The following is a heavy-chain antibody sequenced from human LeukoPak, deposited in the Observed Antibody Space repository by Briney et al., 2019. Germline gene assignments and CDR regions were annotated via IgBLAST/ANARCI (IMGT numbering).Heavy chain of an antibody. J-gene: IGHJ4*02. V-gene: IGHV3-30-3*01. Sequence: GGSLRLSCAASGFTYSSHNMHWVRQAPGKGLEWVALISYDGSNKYYADSVKGRFTISRDNPKNTLYLQMNSLRAEDTAVYHCARDQGYSYGHSFDYWGQGTLVTVSS. D-gene: IGHD5-18*01. CDR3: ARDQGYSYGHSFDY. CDR1: GFTYSSHN. CDR2: ISYDGSNK.